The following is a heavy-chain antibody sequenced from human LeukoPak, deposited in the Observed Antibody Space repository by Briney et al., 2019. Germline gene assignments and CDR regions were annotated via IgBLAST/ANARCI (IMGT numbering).Heavy chain of an antibody. J-gene: IGHJ4*02. Sequence: SVKVSCEASGGTFSSYAISWVRQAPGQGLEWMGGIIPIFGTANYAQKFQGRVTITTDESTSTAYMELSSLRSEDTAVYYCASPARDLSYFDYWGQGTLVTVSS. V-gene: IGHV1-69*05. CDR2: IIPIFGTA. CDR3: ASPARDLSYFDY. CDR1: GGTFSSYA.